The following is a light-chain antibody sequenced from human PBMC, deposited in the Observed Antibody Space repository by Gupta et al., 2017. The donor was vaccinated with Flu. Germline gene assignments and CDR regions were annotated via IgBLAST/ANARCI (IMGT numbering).Light chain of an antibody. CDR1: QSISSW. CDR2: KAS. V-gene: IGKV1-5*03. J-gene: IGKJ1*01. Sequence: DIQMTQSPSTLSASVGDRVTITCRASQSISSWLAWYQQKPGKAPKLLISKASSLESEVPSRFSGSGSGTEFTLTISSLQPDDFATYYCQQYSGTFGQGTKVEIK. CDR3: QQYSGT.